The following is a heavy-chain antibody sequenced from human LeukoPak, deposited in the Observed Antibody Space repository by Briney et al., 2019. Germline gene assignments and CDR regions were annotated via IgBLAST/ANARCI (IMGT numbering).Heavy chain of an antibody. V-gene: IGHV4-61*02. J-gene: IGHJ4*02. CDR3: ARSPGPDLNYYDTSGSYYFDY. CDR1: GGSISSGSYY. D-gene: IGHD3-22*01. CDR2: LYTSGST. Sequence: NPSQTLSLTCTVSGGSISSGSYYWSWIRQPAGQGLEWIGRLYTSGSTNYSPSLKSRVTISVDASKYQFSLRLTSVTAADTAVYYCARSPGPDLNYYDTSGSYYFDYWGQGTLVTVSS.